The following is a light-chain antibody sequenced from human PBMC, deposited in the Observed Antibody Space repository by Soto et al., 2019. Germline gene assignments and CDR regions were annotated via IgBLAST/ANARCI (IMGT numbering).Light chain of an antibody. CDR2: DTS. CDR1: QSVNIY. J-gene: IGKJ4*01. CDR3: QQRTDWPLT. Sequence: EIVLTQSPATLSLSPGERATLSCRASQSVNIYLAWYQQKPGQAPRLLIYDTSNRATGIPARFSGSGSGTDFTLTISSLEPEDFAFYYCQQRTDWPLTFGGGTKVEIK. V-gene: IGKV3-11*01.